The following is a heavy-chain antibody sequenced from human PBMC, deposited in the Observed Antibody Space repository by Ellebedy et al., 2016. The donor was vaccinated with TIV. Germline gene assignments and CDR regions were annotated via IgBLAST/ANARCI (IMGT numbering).Heavy chain of an antibody. J-gene: IGHJ4*02. CDR3: VNLYSRSWTSNGF. V-gene: IGHV3-64*03. CDR2: ISSGGTST. D-gene: IGHD1-26*01. CDR1: GFIFRNYA. Sequence: GGSLRLSCSASGFIFRNYAMYWVRQAPGKGLEHVSVISSGGTSTYYADSVKGRFTISRDNSKNTLYLHMTNLRTDDTALYYCVNLYSRSWTSNGFWGQGTLVTVSS.